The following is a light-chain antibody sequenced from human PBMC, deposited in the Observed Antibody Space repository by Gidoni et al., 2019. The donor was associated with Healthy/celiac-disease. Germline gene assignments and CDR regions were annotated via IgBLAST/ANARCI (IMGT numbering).Light chain of an antibody. Sequence: DIVMTHSPDYLAVSLGERATINCKSSQSFLYSSNNKNYLAWYQQKPGQPPKLLIYWASTRESGVPDRFSGSGSGTDFTLTISSLQAEDVAVYYCQQYYSTPTFGQGTKLEIK. CDR1: QSFLYSSNNKNY. CDR2: WAS. CDR3: QQYYSTPT. V-gene: IGKV4-1*01. J-gene: IGKJ2*01.